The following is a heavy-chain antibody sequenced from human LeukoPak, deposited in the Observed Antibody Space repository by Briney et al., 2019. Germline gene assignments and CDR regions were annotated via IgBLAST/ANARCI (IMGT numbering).Heavy chain of an antibody. CDR3: ARHTMVRGVSGYYYYYMDV. CDR1: GGSINNYY. V-gene: IGHV4-4*07. J-gene: IGHJ6*03. CDR2: IYTRGST. D-gene: IGHD3-10*01. Sequence: SETLSLTCTVSGGSINNYYWSWIWQPPGKGQEWIWRIYTRGSTNYNPSPKSGVTISVDTSKNQFSLKLSSVTAADTAVYYCARHTMVRGVSGYYYYYMDVWGKGTTVTVSS.